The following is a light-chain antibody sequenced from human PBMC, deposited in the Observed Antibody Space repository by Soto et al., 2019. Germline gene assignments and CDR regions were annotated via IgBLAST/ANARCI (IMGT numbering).Light chain of an antibody. CDR1: QSISNN. CDR2: AAS. J-gene: IGKJ2*01. V-gene: IGKV3-15*01. Sequence: IVMTQSPATLSVFPGERATLSCRASQSISNNLAWLQQKPGQAPRLLIYAASTRVTGVPARFSGSGSGTDFTLTIRSLQPEDFAVYYCHQYNNWPPRHTFGQGTKLEIK. CDR3: HQYNNWPPRHT.